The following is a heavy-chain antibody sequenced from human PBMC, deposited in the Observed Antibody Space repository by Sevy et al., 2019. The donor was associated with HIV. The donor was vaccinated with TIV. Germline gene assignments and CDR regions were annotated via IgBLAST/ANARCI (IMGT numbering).Heavy chain of an antibody. CDR1: GGSFSVGSYY. J-gene: IGHJ4*02. CDR2: IYSGGST. Sequence: SETLSLTCTVSGGSFSVGSYYWSWIRQPAGKGLEWIGRIYSGGSTNDNPSLKSRVTISLDRSKNQFSLRLSSVTAADTAVYYCAGAGGSGSFDYWGQGTLVTVSS. V-gene: IGHV4-61*02. CDR3: AGAGGSGSFDY. D-gene: IGHD3-10*01.